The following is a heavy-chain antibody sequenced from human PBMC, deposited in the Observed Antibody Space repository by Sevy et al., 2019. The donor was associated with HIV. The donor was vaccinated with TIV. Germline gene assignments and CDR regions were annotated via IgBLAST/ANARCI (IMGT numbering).Heavy chain of an antibody. CDR2: IYPGDSET. J-gene: IGHJ4*02. Sequence: GESLKISCKGSGYSFTNYWIAWVRQMPGKGLGWMGIIYPGDSETRCSPSLQGHVTISADKSISTAYLHWSSLKASDTAMYYCARFYDSSGHFPSDFWGQGTLVTVSS. D-gene: IGHD3-22*01. CDR3: ARFYDSSGHFPSDF. CDR1: GYSFTNYW. V-gene: IGHV5-51*01.